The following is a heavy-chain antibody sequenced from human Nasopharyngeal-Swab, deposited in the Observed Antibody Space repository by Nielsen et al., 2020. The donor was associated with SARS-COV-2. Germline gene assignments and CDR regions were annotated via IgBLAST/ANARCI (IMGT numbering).Heavy chain of an antibody. CDR2: IYYSGST. V-gene: IGHV4-31*02. D-gene: IGHD2-15*01. Sequence: WIRQPPGKDLEWIGYIYYSGSTYYNPSLKSRVTISVDTSKNQFSLKLSSVTAADTAVYYCAGFPYCSGGSCSNDYWGQGTLVTVSS. CDR3: AGFPYCSGGSCSNDY. J-gene: IGHJ4*02.